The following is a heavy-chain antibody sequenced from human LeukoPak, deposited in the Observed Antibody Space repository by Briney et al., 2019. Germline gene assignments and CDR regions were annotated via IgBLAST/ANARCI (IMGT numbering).Heavy chain of an antibody. J-gene: IGHJ4*02. Sequence: GGSLRLSCAASGFTFSSYEMNWVRQAPGKGLEWVSYISSSGSTIYYADSVKGRFTISRDNAKNSLYLQMNSLRAEDTAVYYCARELAKRDPIDYWGQGTLVTVSS. D-gene: IGHD5-12*01. CDR2: ISSSGSTI. CDR1: GFTFSSYE. V-gene: IGHV3-48*03. CDR3: ARELAKRDPIDY.